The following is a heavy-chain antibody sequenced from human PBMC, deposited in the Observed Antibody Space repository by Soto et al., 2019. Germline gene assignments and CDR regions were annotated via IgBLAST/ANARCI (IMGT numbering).Heavy chain of an antibody. J-gene: IGHJ4*02. V-gene: IGHV3-7*01. CDR3: TKVVGLAGQD. CDR2: IKKDGREK. Sequence: EVQLEESGGTLVQPGGSLRLSCAASGLTFSNYWMSWVRQAPGKGLEWVANIKKDGREKNYVDSVRGRFTISRDNAKNSLYLQMSSLRAEDTAVYYCTKVVGLAGQDWGQGTLVTVSS. D-gene: IGHD6-19*01. CDR1: GLTFSNYW.